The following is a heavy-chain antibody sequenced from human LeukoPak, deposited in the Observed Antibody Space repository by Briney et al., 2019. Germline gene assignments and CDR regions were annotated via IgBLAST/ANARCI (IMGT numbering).Heavy chain of an antibody. D-gene: IGHD3-22*01. CDR2: IYTSGST. J-gene: IGHJ4*02. CDR3: ARGYYYDSSGSVPFDY. Sequence: SETLSLTCTVSGGSISSYYWSWIRQPAGKGLEWIGRIYTSGSTNYNPSLKSRVTISVDTSKNQFSLKLSSVTAADTAVYYCARGYYYDSSGSVPFDYWGQGTLVTVSS. CDR1: GGSISSYY. V-gene: IGHV4-4*07.